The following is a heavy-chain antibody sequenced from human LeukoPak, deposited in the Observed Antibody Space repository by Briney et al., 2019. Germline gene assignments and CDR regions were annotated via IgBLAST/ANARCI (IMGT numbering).Heavy chain of an antibody. J-gene: IGHJ4*02. V-gene: IGHV3-7*01. CDR2: IKQDGSVK. Sequence: GGSLRLSCAAFGFTFSSYAMSWVRQAPGKGLEWVANIKQDGSVKQYVDSVKGRFTISRDSAKNSVYLQMNSLRAEDTAIYYCSSGDEFDYWGQGTLVTVSS. CDR1: GFTFSSYA. CDR3: SSGDEFDY. D-gene: IGHD7-27*01.